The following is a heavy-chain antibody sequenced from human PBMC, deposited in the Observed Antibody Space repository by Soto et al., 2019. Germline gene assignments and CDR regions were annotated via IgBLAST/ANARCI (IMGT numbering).Heavy chain of an antibody. Sequence: ASVKVSCKASGYTFTSYAMNWVRQAPGQRLEWMGWINAGNGNTKYSQKFQGRVTITRDTSASTAYMELSSLRSEDTAVYYCARQYYFGSGSYYNRPFDFWGQGTLVTVSS. CDR1: GYTFTSYA. CDR2: INAGNGNT. V-gene: IGHV1-3*01. J-gene: IGHJ4*02. D-gene: IGHD3-10*01. CDR3: ARQYYFGSGSYYNRPFDF.